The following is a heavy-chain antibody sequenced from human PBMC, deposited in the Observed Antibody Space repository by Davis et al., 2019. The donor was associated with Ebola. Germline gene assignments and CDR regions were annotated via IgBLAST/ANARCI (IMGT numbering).Heavy chain of an antibody. J-gene: IGHJ6*02. V-gene: IGHV1-18*01. CDR2: ISAYNGNT. Sequence: AASVKVSCKASGYTFTSYGISWVRQAPGQGLEWMGWISAYNGNTNYAQKLQGRVTITADKSTSTAYMELSSLRSEDTAVYYCARDKDIVVVPAAKDGKYYYYGMDVWGQGTTVTVSS. CDR3: ARDKDIVVVPAAKDGKYYYYGMDV. CDR1: GYTFTSYG. D-gene: IGHD2-2*01.